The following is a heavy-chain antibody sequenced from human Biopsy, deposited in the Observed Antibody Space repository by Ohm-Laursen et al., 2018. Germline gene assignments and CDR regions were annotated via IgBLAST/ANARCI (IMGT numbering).Heavy chain of an antibody. CDR3: ARKIYGDYEVPCSYGMDV. J-gene: IGHJ6*02. CDR2: ISGSGTLI. CDR1: GFTFSDYY. Sequence: SLRLSCSASGFTFSDYYMIWVRQAPGRGLEWVSYISGSGTLIYYRDSVKGRFTISRDSAKNSLYLQMDSLRAEDTAVYYCARKIYGDYEVPCSYGMDVWGLGTTVTVSS. D-gene: IGHD4-17*01. V-gene: IGHV3-11*01.